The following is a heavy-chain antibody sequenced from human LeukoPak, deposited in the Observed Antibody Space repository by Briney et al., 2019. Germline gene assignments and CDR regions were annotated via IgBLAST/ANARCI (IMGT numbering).Heavy chain of an antibody. CDR1: GASMSGYY. CDR3: ARGSPVGDY. J-gene: IGHJ4*02. Sequence: SETLSVTCTVSGASMSGYYWSWIRQPPGKGLEWIGYIYYSGTTHYSPSLESRVTISVDTSKNQFSLKLSSVTAADTAVYYCARGSPVGDYWGQGTLVTVSS. V-gene: IGHV4-59*01. D-gene: IGHD3-10*01. CDR2: IYYSGTT.